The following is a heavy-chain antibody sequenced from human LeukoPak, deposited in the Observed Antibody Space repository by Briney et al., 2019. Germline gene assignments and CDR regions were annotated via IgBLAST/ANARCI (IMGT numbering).Heavy chain of an antibody. CDR2: ISSSSSYI. J-gene: IGHJ4*02. V-gene: IGHV3-21*01. D-gene: IGHD3-3*01. CDR1: GFTFSSYS. CDR3: ARDLPGITIFGAFEY. Sequence: GGSLRLSCAASGFTFSSYSMNWVRQAPGKGLEWVSSISSSSSYIYYADSVKGRFTISRDNAKNSLYLQMNSLRAEDTAVYYCARDLPGITIFGAFEYWGQGTLVTVSS.